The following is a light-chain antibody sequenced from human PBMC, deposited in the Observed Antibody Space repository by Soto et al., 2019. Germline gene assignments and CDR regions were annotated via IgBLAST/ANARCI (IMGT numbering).Light chain of an antibody. J-gene: IGKJ4*01. V-gene: IGKV3-20*01. CDR1: QSVSSSY. Sequence: EILMTQSPATLSVSPGDRATLSCRASQSVSSSYLAWYQQKPGQAPRLLIYGASSRATGIPDRFSGSGSGTDFTLTISRLEPEDFAVYYCQQYGSSPPLTFGGGTKVDIK. CDR2: GAS. CDR3: QQYGSSPPLT.